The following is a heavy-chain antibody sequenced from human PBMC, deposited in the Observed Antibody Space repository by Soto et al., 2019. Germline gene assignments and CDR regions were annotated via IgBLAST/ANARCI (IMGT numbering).Heavy chain of an antibody. D-gene: IGHD3-10*01. V-gene: IGHV4-34*01. Sequence: SETLSLTCAVYGGSFSGYYWSWIRQPPGKGLERIGEINHSGSTNYNPSLKSRVTISVDTSKNQFSLKLSSVTAADTAVYYCARGDRVTMVRGVRRWFDPCGQGTLVTVSS. CDR1: GGSFSGYY. J-gene: IGHJ5*02. CDR3: ARGDRVTMVRGVRRWFDP. CDR2: INHSGST.